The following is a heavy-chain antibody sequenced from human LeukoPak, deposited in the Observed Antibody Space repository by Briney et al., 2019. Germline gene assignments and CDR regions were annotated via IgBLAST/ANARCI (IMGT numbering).Heavy chain of an antibody. V-gene: IGHV3-30*03. D-gene: IGHD5-18*01. CDR1: GFTFSSYG. J-gene: IGHJ4*02. Sequence: PGRSLRPSCAASGFTFSSYGMHWVRQAPGKGLEWVAVISYDGSNKYFADSVKGRFTISRDNSKNTLYLQMNSLRAEDTAVYYCARRGYSYGSDPYYFDYWGQGTLVTVSS. CDR3: ARRGYSYGSDPYYFDY. CDR2: ISYDGSNK.